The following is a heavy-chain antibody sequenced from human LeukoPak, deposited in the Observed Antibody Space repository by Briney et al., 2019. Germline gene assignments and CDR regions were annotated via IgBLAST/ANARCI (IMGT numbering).Heavy chain of an antibody. D-gene: IGHD5-12*01. CDR3: ARPYSAYAFDY. CDR2: ISRSGNSI. J-gene: IGHJ4*02. V-gene: IGHV3-48*03. CDR1: GFTFSSYE. Sequence: CAASGFTFSSYEMNWVRQAPGKGLEWLSYISRSGNSIFYADSVKGRFTISRDNAKNSLYLQMNSLRAEDTAVYYCARPYSAYAFDYWGQGTLVTVSS.